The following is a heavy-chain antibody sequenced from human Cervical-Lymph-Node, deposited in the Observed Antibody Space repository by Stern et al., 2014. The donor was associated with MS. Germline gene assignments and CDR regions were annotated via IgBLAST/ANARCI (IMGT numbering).Heavy chain of an antibody. CDR2: IFPGGSDI. V-gene: IGHV5-51*01. CDR1: GYTFTSYW. CDR3: ARQRYFDY. J-gene: IGHJ4*02. Sequence: EVQLVQSGPEVKRPGESLKISCQASGYTFTSYWIGWVRQMPGKGLEWIAIIFPGGSDIISSPSSQAQVTLSADKSSSPAYLQWNNLKASDTAIYYCARQRYFDYWGQGTLVTVSS.